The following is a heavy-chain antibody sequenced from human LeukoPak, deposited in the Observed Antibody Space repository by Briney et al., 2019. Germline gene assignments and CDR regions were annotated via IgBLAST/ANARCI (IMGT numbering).Heavy chain of an antibody. Sequence: PSETLSLTCIVSGGSISNSSFYWGWVRQPPGKGLEGIGSIYYGGNTYYKPSLKRRVTISVDTSKNPFSLKMTSVTAADTAVYYCATDPTYDNSASPFDYWGQGTLVTVSS. CDR1: GGSISNSSFY. CDR2: IYYGGNT. D-gene: IGHD3-22*01. J-gene: IGHJ4*02. CDR3: ATDPTYDNSASPFDY. V-gene: IGHV4-39*01.